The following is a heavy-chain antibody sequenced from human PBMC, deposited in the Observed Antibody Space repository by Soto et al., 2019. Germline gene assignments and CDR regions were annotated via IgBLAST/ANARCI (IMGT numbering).Heavy chain of an antibody. CDR1: GFTFSSYG. V-gene: IGHV3-33*01. CDR2: IWYDGSNK. J-gene: IGHJ6*02. Sequence: GGSLRLSCAASGFTFSSYGMHWVRQAPGKGLEWVAVIWYDGSNKYYADSVKGRFTISRDNSKNTLYLQMSSLRAEDRAVYYCVRDGSLTIIGVVLINARGMDVSGQGTIVTVSS. CDR3: VRDGSLTIIGVVLINARGMDV. D-gene: IGHD3-3*01.